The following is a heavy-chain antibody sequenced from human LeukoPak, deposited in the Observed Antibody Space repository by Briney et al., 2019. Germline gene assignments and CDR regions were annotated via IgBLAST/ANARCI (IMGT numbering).Heavy chain of an antibody. CDR3: ARDCSGGSCYGAFDI. D-gene: IGHD2-15*01. J-gene: IGHJ3*02. CDR1: GGSISSGGYY. CDR2: IYYSGST. V-gene: IGHV4-31*03. Sequence: SETLSLTCTVSGGSISSGGYYWSWIRQLPGKGLEWIGYIYYSGSTYYNPSLKSRVTISVDTSKNQFSLKLSSVTATDTAVYYCARDCSGGSCYGAFDIWGQGTMVTVSS.